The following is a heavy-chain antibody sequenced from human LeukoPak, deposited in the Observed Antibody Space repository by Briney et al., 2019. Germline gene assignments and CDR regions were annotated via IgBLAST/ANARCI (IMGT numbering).Heavy chain of an antibody. CDR3: ARDAY. CDR1: GVSIGSHY. V-gene: IGHV4-59*11. Sequence: SETLSLTCTVSGVSIGSHYWSWIRQSPGKGLEWIGCVYNSGTNVYNPSLTGRVTISVDTSKDQYSLNLRSVTAADAAVYYCARDAYWGQGILVTVSS. CDR2: VYNSGTN. J-gene: IGHJ4*02.